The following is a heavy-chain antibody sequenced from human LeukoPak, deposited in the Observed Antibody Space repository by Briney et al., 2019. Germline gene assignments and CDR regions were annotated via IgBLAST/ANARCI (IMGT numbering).Heavy chain of an antibody. V-gene: IGHV4-34*01. CDR1: GGSFSGYY. D-gene: IGHD2-2*03. J-gene: IGHJ4*02. Sequence: SETLSLTCAVYGGSFSGYYWSWIRQPPGKGLEWIGEINHSGSTNYNPSLKSRVTISVDTSKNQFSLKLSSVTAADTAVYYRARAWIYYFDYWGQGTLVTVSS. CDR3: ARAWIYYFDY. CDR2: INHSGST.